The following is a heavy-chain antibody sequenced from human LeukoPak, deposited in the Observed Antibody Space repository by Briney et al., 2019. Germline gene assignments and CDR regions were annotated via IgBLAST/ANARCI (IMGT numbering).Heavy chain of an antibody. J-gene: IGHJ4*02. CDR3: ARRAGYGSGSYY. CDR2: IFHSGST. CDR1: GGSISSYY. Sequence: SETLSLTCTVSGGSISSYYWSWIRQPPGRRLEWIGYIFHSGSTNYNPSLKSRVTISVDTSKNQFSLKLSSVTAADTAVYYCARRAGYGSGSYYWGQGTLVTVSS. D-gene: IGHD3-10*01. V-gene: IGHV4-59*08.